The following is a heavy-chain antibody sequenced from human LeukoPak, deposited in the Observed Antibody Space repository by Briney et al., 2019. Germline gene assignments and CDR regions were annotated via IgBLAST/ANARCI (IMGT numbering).Heavy chain of an antibody. D-gene: IGHD3-10*01. Sequence: GGSLRLSCAASGFTFSSYEMNWVRQAPGKGLEWVSYISSSCSTIYYADSVKGRFTISRDNAKNSLYLQMNSLRAEDTAVYYCARDLGFGELLSDYYYYYGMDVWGKGTTVTVSS. CDR2: ISSSCSTI. CDR3: ARDLGFGELLSDYYYYYGMDV. CDR1: GFTFSSYE. V-gene: IGHV3-48*03. J-gene: IGHJ6*04.